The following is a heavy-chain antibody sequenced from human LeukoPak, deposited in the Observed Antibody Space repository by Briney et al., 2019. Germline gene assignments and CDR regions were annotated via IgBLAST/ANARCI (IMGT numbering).Heavy chain of an antibody. J-gene: IGHJ4*02. V-gene: IGHV1-46*01. CDR3: ATSGSYRVFDF. CDR1: GYTFTSYY. Sequence: ASVKVSCKASGYTFTSYYMHWVRQTPGQGLEWMGIINPSGDSTSYAQKFQGRITMTRDTSTSTLYMELSSLRSEDTAVYYCATSGSYRVFDFWGQGTLVTVSS. D-gene: IGHD1-26*01. CDR2: INPSGDST.